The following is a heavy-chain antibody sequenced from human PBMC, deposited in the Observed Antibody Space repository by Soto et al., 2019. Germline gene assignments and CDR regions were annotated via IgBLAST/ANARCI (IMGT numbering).Heavy chain of an antibody. CDR3: AKINYYGSGGAI. D-gene: IGHD3-10*01. CDR1: GFTFTTYI. Sequence: EVQLLESGGGFVQPGGSLRLSCEASGFTFTTYIMSWVRQAPGKGLEWVSSINNNGDRTYYADSVKGRFTISRDNSKNTMYLQLNSLRAEDTALYFCAKINYYGSGGAIWGQGALVVVFS. J-gene: IGHJ4*02. CDR2: INNNGDRT. V-gene: IGHV3-23*01.